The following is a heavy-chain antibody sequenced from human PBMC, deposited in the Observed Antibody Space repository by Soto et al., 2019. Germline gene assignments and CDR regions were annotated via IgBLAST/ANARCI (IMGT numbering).Heavy chain of an antibody. CDR1: GGSISSGGYY. Sequence: QVQLQESGPGLVKPSQTLSLTCTVSGGSISSGGYYWSWIRQHPGKGLEWIGYIYYIGSTYYNPSLKSRVTISVDTSKNQFSLKLSSVTAADPAVYYCARDLRFRGFYGMDVWGQGTTVTVSS. V-gene: IGHV4-31*03. J-gene: IGHJ6*02. D-gene: IGHD3-10*01. CDR3: ARDLRFRGFYGMDV. CDR2: IYYIGST.